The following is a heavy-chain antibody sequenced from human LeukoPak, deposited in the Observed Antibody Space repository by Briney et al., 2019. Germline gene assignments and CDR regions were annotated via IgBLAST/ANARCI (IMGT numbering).Heavy chain of an antibody. CDR1: GFTFSSYS. CDR2: ISSSSSYI. V-gene: IGHV3-21*01. Sequence: GGSLRLSCAASGFTFSSYSMNWVRQAPGKGLEWVSSISSSSSYIYYADSVKGRFTISRDNAKNSLYLQMNSLRAEDTAVYYCARDRKQLGYDYWGPGTLATVSS. CDR3: ARDRKQLGYDY. J-gene: IGHJ4*02. D-gene: IGHD6-13*01.